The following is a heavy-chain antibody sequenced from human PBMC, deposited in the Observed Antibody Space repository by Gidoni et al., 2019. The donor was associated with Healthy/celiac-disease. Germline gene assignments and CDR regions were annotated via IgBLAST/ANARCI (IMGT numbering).Heavy chain of an antibody. CDR1: GGSFSGYY. J-gene: IGHJ5*02. Sequence: QVQLQQWGAGLLKPSETLSLTCAVYGGSFSGYYLSWILQPPGMWLEWIGEINHSGSTNSNPSLKSRVTITVDTSKNQCALKLSSVTAADPSVYYCARGAKYSGRRRWFDPWGQGTLVTVSS. CDR3: ARGAKYSGRRRWFDP. D-gene: IGHD1-26*01. CDR2: INHSGST. V-gene: IGHV4-34*01.